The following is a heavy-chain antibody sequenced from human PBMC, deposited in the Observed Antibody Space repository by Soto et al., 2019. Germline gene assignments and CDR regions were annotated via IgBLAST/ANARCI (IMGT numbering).Heavy chain of an antibody. CDR2: IYYSGST. Sequence: ASETLSLTCTVSGGSISSYYWSWIRQPPGKGLEWIGYIYYSGSTNYNPSLKSRVTISVDTSKNQFSLKLSSVTAADTAVYYCARSDPSRYGSGSYFYYWGQGTLVTVSS. V-gene: IGHV4-59*01. D-gene: IGHD3-10*01. CDR3: ARSDPSRYGSGSYFYY. CDR1: GGSISSYY. J-gene: IGHJ4*02.